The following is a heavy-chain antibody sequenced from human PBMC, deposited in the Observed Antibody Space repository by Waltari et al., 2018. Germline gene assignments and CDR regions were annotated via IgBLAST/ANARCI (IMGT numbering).Heavy chain of an antibody. Sequence: EVQLVESGGGLIQPGGSLRLSCAASGFTVSSNYMSWVRQAPGKGLEWVSVIYSGGSTYYADSVKGRFTISRDNSKNTLYLQMNSLRAEDTAVYYCAKTLAYCGGDCSGWGQGTLVTVSS. V-gene: IGHV3-53*01. CDR3: AKTLAYCGGDCSG. CDR2: IYSGGST. J-gene: IGHJ4*02. D-gene: IGHD2-21*02. CDR1: GFTVSSNY.